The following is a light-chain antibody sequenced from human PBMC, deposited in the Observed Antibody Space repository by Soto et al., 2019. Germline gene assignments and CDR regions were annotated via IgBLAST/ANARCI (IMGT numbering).Light chain of an antibody. V-gene: IGKV3D-15*01. CDR2: GAS. Sequence: EIVMTQSPATLSVSPGERATLSCRASQSISSYLAWYQQKPGQAPRLLIYGASSRATGIPDRFSGSGSGTDFTLTISSLQPEDFATYYCQQYNNYAFTFGPGTKVDI. CDR1: QSISSY. CDR3: QQYNNYAFT. J-gene: IGKJ3*01.